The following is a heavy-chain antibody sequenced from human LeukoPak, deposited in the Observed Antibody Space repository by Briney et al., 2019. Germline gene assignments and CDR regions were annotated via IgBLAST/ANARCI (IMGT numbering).Heavy chain of an antibody. CDR2: ISGSGGST. V-gene: IGHV3-23*01. CDR1: GFTFSSYA. CDR3: AKERGYDYVWGSYRPFDY. D-gene: IGHD3-16*02. Sequence: GGSLRLSCAASGFTFSSYAMSWVRQAPGKGLEWVSAISGSGGSTYYADSVKGRFTISRDNSKNRLYLQMNSLRAEDTAVYYCAKERGYDYVWGSYRPFDYWGQGTLVTVSS. J-gene: IGHJ4*02.